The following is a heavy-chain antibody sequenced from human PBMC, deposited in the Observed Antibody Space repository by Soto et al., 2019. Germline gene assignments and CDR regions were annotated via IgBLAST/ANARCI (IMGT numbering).Heavy chain of an antibody. D-gene: IGHD1-26*01. CDR3: AREDMSGTYYFDY. V-gene: IGHV4-61*01. J-gene: IGHJ4*02. CDR1: GAPVSSETHC. CDR2: MYHSGIT. Sequence: ETLCLTCTVSGAPVSSETHCWTWIRQAPGKGLEWIGCMYHSGITNANPALKRRVTLSVDTTRNQFSLSMNYLTAADTAVYYCAREDMSGTYYFDYWGQGTQVTVSS.